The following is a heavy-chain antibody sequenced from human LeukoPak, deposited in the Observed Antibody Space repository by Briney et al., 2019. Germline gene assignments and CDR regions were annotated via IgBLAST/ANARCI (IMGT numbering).Heavy chain of an antibody. CDR2: IYYSGST. J-gene: IGHJ3*02. Sequence: SETLSLTCTVSGGSISSYYWSWIRQPPGKGLEWIGYIYYSGSTNYNPSLKSRVTISVDTSKNQFSLKLSSVTAADTAVYYCARDRPTTGDAFDIWGQGTMVTVSS. CDR1: GGSISSYY. V-gene: IGHV4-59*01. D-gene: IGHD4-11*01. CDR3: ARDRPTTGDAFDI.